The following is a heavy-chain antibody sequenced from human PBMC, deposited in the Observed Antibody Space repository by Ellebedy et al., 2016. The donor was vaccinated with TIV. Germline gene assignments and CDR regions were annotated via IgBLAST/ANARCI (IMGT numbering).Heavy chain of an antibody. V-gene: IGHV3-7*01. CDR2: IKQDGSET. J-gene: IGHJ3*02. Sequence: GESLKISCAASGFTFSNYWMSWVRQAPGKGLEWVANIKQDGSETYYVDSVKGRFTMSRDNAKNSLYLQMNSLRAEDMAVYYRARFAVPSFNGRYYNDAFDIWGQGTMVTVSS. D-gene: IGHD1-26*01. CDR1: GFTFSNYW. CDR3: ARFAVPSFNGRYYNDAFDI.